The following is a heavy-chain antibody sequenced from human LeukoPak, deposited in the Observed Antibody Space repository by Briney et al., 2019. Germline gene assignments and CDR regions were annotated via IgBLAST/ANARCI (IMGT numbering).Heavy chain of an antibody. CDR3: AKDHYDFWSGYSRLYYYYMDV. Sequence: GWSLRLSCAASGFTFSSYAMSWVRQAPGKGLEWVSAISRRGGSTYYADSVKGRFTISRDNSKNTLYLQMNSLRAEDTAVYYCAKDHYDFWSGYSRLYYYYMDVWGKGTTVTVSS. D-gene: IGHD3-3*01. CDR2: ISRRGGST. CDR1: GFTFSSYA. V-gene: IGHV3-23*01. J-gene: IGHJ6*03.